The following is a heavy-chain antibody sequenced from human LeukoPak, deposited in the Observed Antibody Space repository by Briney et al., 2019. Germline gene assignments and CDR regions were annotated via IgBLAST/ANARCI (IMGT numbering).Heavy chain of an antibody. V-gene: IGHV4-59*01. CDR1: GGSISSYY. J-gene: IGHJ5*02. D-gene: IGHD3-22*01. CDR2: IYYSGST. Sequence: SETLSLTCTVYGGSISSYYWSWIRQPPGKGLEWIGYIYYSGSTNYNPSLKSRVTISVDTSKNQFSLKLSSVTAADTAVYYCARGLGYYDSSGYYHGFDPWGQGTLVTVSS. CDR3: ARGLGYYDSSGYYHGFDP.